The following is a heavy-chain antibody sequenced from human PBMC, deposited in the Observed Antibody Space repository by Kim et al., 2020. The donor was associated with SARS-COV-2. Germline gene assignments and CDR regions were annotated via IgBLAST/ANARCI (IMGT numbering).Heavy chain of an antibody. V-gene: IGHV3-23*01. J-gene: IGHJ4*02. CDR3: ASLAARPYFFGY. Sequence: HADSGKGRFTISRDNSKNTVYLQMNSLRAEDTAVYYCASLAARPYFFGYWGQGTLVIVSS. D-gene: IGHD6-6*01.